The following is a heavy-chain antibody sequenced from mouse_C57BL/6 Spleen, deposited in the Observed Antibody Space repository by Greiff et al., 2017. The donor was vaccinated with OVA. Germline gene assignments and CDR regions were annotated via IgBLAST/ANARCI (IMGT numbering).Heavy chain of an antibody. V-gene: IGHV1-82*01. CDR2: IYPGDGDT. CDR3: ARGRDGYYYAMDY. J-gene: IGHJ4*01. Sequence: QVQLQQSGPELVKPGASVKISCKASGYAFSSSWMNWVKQRPGQGLEWIGRIYPGDGDTNYNGKFKGKATLTADKSSSTAYMQLSSLTSEDSAVDFGARGRDGYYYAMDYWGQGTSVTVSS. D-gene: IGHD2-3*01. CDR1: GYAFSSSW.